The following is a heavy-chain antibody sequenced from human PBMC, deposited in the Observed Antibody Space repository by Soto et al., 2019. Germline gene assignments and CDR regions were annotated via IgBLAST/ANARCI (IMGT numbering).Heavy chain of an antibody. J-gene: IGHJ5*02. V-gene: IGHV3-23*01. D-gene: IGHD2-21*02. CDR2: ISGNSDTI. Sequence: EVQLLESGGALVQPGGSLRLSCAATGFIFSGYAMSWVRQAPGKGLEWVSVISGNSDTIYYADSVKGRFTISRDNSKNTLLLQMNSLKADDTAVYFCAKNLVRTAVPFDPWGQGTLVTVSS. CDR1: GFIFSGYA. CDR3: AKNLVRTAVPFDP.